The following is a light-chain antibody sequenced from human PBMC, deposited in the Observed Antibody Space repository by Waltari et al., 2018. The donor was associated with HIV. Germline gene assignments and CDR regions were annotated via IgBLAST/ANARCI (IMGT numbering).Light chain of an antibody. Sequence: EIVVTPSPVTLSVSPGERTTLSCRATQSVSSNLAWYQQKPGQASRLLIYGASTRATGIPARFSGSESGTEFTLTISSLQSEDLAVYYCQQYNNWPRTFGQGTKLEIK. J-gene: IGKJ2*01. CDR2: GAS. CDR3: QQYNNWPRT. V-gene: IGKV3-15*01. CDR1: QSVSSN.